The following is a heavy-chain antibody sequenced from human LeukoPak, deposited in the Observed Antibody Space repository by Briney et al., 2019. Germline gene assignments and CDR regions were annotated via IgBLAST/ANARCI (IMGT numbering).Heavy chain of an antibody. CDR3: AREGVAVAGTNYFDY. Sequence: SETLSLTCTVSGGSISSGGYYRSWIRQHPGKGLEWIGYIYYSGSTYYNPSLKSRVTISVDTSKNQFSLKLSSVTAADTAVYYCAREGVAVAGTNYFDYWGQGTLVTVSS. CDR1: GGSISSGGYY. J-gene: IGHJ4*02. D-gene: IGHD6-19*01. CDR2: IYYSGST. V-gene: IGHV4-31*03.